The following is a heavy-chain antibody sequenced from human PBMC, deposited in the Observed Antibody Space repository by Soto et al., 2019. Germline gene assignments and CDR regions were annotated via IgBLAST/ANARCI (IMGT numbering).Heavy chain of an antibody. CDR2: INDYGTTI. CDR3: ARGGLEPFDY. CDR1: GFNLGGYW. D-gene: IGHD1-1*01. J-gene: IGHJ4*02. Sequence: GASLRLSCAASGFNLGGYWMHGVRQAPGKGLVWVSRINDYGTTINYAESVDGRFTISRDDAKSEGYLQMNNLRAEDTAVYYCARGGLEPFDYWGQGALVTVSS. V-gene: IGHV3-74*01.